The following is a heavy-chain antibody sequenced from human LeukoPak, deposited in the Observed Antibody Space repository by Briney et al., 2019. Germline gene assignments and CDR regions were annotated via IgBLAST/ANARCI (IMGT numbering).Heavy chain of an antibody. D-gene: IGHD5-18*01. J-gene: IGHJ3*02. CDR1: GGSISSYY. CDR3: ARRSVIQLHQDPLGI. V-gene: IGHV4-59*01. Sequence: SETLSLTCTVSGGSISSYYWSWIRQPPGKGLEWIGCIYYSGSTNYNPSLKSRVTISVDTSKNQFSLKLSSVTAPDPALHYSARRSVIQLHQDPLGIWGPGTMVTASS. CDR2: IYYSGST.